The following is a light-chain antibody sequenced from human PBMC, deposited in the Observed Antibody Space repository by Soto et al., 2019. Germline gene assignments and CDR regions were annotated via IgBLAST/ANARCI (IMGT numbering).Light chain of an antibody. J-gene: IGKJ3*01. CDR3: QKYNSAPFT. CDR2: AAS. V-gene: IGKV1-27*01. CDR1: QGISNY. Sequence: DIQMTQSPSSLSASVGDRVTITCRASQGISNYLAWFQQKPGKVPKLLIYAASTLQSGVPSRFSGTRSGTDFTLAISSLQPEDVATYYCQKYNSAPFTFGPGTNVDIK.